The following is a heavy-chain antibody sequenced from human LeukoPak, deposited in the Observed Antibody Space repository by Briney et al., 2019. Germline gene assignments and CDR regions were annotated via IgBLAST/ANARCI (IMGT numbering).Heavy chain of an antibody. Sequence: GGPLRLSCAASGFTFSAYGMHWVRQAPGKGLEWVALIWHDDSNEKYADSVKGRLTISRDNFKNTLYLQMNSLRAEDTAVYYCARWSRYSSGWYELDYWGQGILV. V-gene: IGHV3-33*01. J-gene: IGHJ4*02. CDR3: ARWSRYSSGWYELDY. D-gene: IGHD6-19*01. CDR2: IWHDDSNE. CDR1: GFTFSAYG.